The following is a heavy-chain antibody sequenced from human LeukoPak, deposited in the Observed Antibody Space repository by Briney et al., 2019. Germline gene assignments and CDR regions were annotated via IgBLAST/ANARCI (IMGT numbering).Heavy chain of an antibody. CDR1: GFTFSSYG. V-gene: IGHV3-23*01. CDR2: ISGSGGST. D-gene: IGHD2-21*02. J-gene: IGHJ3*02. CDR3: AKNRGHCGGDCYSPYDAFDI. Sequence: GGSLRLSCAASGFTFSSYGMSWLRQAPGKGLEWVSAISGSGGSTYYADSVKGRFTISRDNSKNTLYLQMNSLRAEDTAVYYCAKNRGHCGGDCYSPYDAFDIWGQGTMVTVSS.